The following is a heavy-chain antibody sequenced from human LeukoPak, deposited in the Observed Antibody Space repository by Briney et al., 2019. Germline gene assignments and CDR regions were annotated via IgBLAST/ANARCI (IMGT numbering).Heavy chain of an antibody. CDR3: ARVHRGYSYGRLDY. D-gene: IGHD5-18*01. CDR1: GFAFSDYS. J-gene: IGHJ4*02. CDR2: ISSSDNTI. V-gene: IGHV3-48*02. Sequence: GGSLRLSCAASGFAFSDYSMNWVRQAPGKGLEWVSYISSSDNTIHYADSVKGRFIISRDNAKNSLYLEMNSLRDEDTAVYYCARVHRGYSYGRLDYWGQGTLVTVSS.